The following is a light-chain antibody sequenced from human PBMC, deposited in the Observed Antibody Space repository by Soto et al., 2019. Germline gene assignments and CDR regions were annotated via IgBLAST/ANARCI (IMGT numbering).Light chain of an antibody. Sequence: QSALTQPTSVSGSPGQAITISCTGTSSDVGGYTYVSWYQQHPGKAPKFIIYDVSNRPSGVSNRFSGSKSGNTASLTISGPQAEDEADYYCSSYTPSNTRQIVFGTGTKVTVL. CDR2: DVS. J-gene: IGLJ1*01. CDR3: SSYTPSNTRQIV. V-gene: IGLV2-14*01. CDR1: SSDVGGYTY.